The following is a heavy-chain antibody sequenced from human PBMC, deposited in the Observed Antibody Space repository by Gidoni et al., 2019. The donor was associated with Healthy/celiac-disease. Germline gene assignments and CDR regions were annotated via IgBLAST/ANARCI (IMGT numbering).Heavy chain of an antibody. Sequence: EVQLVESGGGLLQPGRSLRLSCSASGFTFYDYAMHWVRQAPGKGLEWVSGISWNSGSIGYADSVKGRFTISRDNAKNSLYLQMNSLRAEDTALYYCAKDSRSGSKYYFDYWGQGTLVTVSS. CDR1: GFTFYDYA. CDR2: ISWNSGSI. V-gene: IGHV3-9*01. J-gene: IGHJ4*02. CDR3: AKDSRSGSKYYFDY. D-gene: IGHD3-10*01.